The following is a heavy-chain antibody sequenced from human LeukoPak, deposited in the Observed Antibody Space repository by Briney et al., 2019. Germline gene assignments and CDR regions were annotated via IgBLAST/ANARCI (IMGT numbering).Heavy chain of an antibody. CDR3: AKDQVDDFWSGYTFDY. V-gene: IGHV3-23*01. D-gene: IGHD3-3*01. Sequence: GGSLRLSCAASGFTLSNHWMTWVRQAPGKGLEWVSAISGSGGSTYYADSVKGRFTISRDNSKNTLYLQMNSLRAEDTAVYYCAKDQVDDFWSGYTFDYWGQGTLVTVSS. J-gene: IGHJ4*02. CDR2: ISGSGGST. CDR1: GFTLSNHW.